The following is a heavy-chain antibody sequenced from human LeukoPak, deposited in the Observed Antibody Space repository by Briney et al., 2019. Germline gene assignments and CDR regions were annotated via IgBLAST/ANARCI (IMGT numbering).Heavy chain of an antibody. CDR2: INHSGST. V-gene: IGHV4-34*01. CDR1: GGSFSGYY. D-gene: IGHD3-10*01. J-gene: IGHJ4*02. Sequence: SETLSLTCAVYGGSFSGYYWSWIRQPPGKGLEWIGEINHSGSTNYNPSLKSRVTISVDTSKNQFSLKLSSVTAADTAVYYCARPQYYYGSGSYLYWGQGTLVTVSS. CDR3: ARPQYYYGSGSYLY.